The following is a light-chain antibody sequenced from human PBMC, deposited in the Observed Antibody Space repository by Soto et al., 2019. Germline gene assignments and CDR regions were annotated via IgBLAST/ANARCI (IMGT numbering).Light chain of an antibody. CDR3: SSYTTSTTLQIV. CDR2: DVS. Sequence: QSALTQPASVSGSPGQSITISCTGTSSDVGGYNYVSWYQHHPGKAPKLIIYDVSNRPSGVSNRFSGSKSGNTASLTISGLQPEDEADYYCSSYTTSTTLQIVSGTGTKVTVL. CDR1: SSDVGGYNY. V-gene: IGLV2-14*03. J-gene: IGLJ1*01.